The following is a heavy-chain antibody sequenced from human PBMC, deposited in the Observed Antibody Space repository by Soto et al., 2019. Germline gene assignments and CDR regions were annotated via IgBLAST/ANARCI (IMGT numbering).Heavy chain of an antibody. Sequence: QVQLVQSGAEVKKLGASVKVSCQASGYTFAAYYIHWLRQAPGQGLEWMGWINPNVGDSKFAPKFQGAVSTTADKYGATVDPELSSLRSDDTAVYYCARALSGWIRSSVDCWGQGTMVTV. CDR3: ARALSGWIRSSVDC. V-gene: IGHV1-2*02. J-gene: IGHJ3*01. CDR2: INPNVGDS. D-gene: IGHD3-10*01. CDR1: GYTFAAYY.